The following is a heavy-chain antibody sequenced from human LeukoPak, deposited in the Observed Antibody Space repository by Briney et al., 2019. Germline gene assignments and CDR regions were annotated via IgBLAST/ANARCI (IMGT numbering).Heavy chain of an antibody. J-gene: IGHJ3*02. Sequence: SETLSLTCTVSGGSISSYYWNWIRQPPGKGLEWIGYIYYSGSTSYNPSLKSRVTISVDTSKNQFSLKLSSVTAADTAVYYCARLRELATLHDAFDIWGQGTMVTVSS. V-gene: IGHV4-59*08. CDR1: GGSISSYY. CDR2: IYYSGST. CDR3: ARLRELATLHDAFDI. D-gene: IGHD5-24*01.